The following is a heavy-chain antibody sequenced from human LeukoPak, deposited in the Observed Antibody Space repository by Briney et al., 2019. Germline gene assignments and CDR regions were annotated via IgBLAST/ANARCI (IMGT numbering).Heavy chain of an antibody. CDR2: IYYSGST. CDR1: GGSFSGYY. Sequence: SETLSLTCAVYGGSFSGYYWSWIRQHPGKGLEWIGYIYYSGSTYYNPSLKSRVTISVDTSKNQFSLKLSSVTAADTAVYYCARGGFGWYSGAFDIWGQGTMVTVSS. CDR3: ARGGFGWYSGAFDI. V-gene: IGHV4-31*11. J-gene: IGHJ3*02. D-gene: IGHD3-10*01.